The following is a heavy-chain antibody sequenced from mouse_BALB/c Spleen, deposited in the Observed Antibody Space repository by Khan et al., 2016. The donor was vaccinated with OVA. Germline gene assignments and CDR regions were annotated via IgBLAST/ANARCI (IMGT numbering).Heavy chain of an antibody. J-gene: IGHJ2*01. CDR1: GYTFTSYW. Sequence: VQLQQSGAELVKAGASVKMSCKASGYTFTSYWMHWVKQRLGQGLEWVAETNPTNGRTYYNEKFKSKATLTVDKSSSTAYMLLSGPKFEDSAVYYCARIKKIVATYFDYWGQGTTLTVSS. V-gene: IGHV1S81*02. CDR3: ARIKKIVATYFDY. D-gene: IGHD1-1*01. CDR2: TNPTNGRT.